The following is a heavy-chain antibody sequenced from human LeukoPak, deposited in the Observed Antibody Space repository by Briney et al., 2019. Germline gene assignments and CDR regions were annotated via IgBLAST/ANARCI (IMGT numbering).Heavy chain of an antibody. CDR3: AKDIGGSYYYGMDV. D-gene: IGHD3-10*01. Sequence: PGGFLRLSCAASGFTFDDYAMHWVRQAPGKGLEWVSGISWNSGSIGYADSVKGRFTISRDNAKNSLYLQMNSLRAEDTALYYCAKDIGGSYYYGMDVWGQGTTVTVSS. CDR1: GFTFDDYA. V-gene: IGHV3-9*01. J-gene: IGHJ6*02. CDR2: ISWNSGSI.